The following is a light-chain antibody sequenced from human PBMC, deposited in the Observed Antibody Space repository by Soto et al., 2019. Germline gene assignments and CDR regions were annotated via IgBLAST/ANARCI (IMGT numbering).Light chain of an antibody. CDR3: QQYNNWPRT. V-gene: IGKV3-15*01. J-gene: IGKJ1*01. Sequence: VDMRQSPATLSVSPGERATLSCRASRSVSSNLAWYQQKPGQAPRLLIYGASTRATGITARFSGSGSGTEFTLTIGSLQSEDFAVYYCQQYNNWPRTFGQGTKVDI. CDR2: GAS. CDR1: RSVSSN.